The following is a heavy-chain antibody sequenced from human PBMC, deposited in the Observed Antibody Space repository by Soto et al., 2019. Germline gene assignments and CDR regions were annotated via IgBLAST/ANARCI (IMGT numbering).Heavy chain of an antibody. CDR3: SRPTYYYDSSGHPAY. D-gene: IGHD3-22*01. V-gene: IGHV3-48*01. J-gene: IGHJ4*02. CDR1: GLTFSTYS. CDR2: ISSCSSTI. Sequence: GGSLRLSCAASGLTFSTYSMNCVRQAPGKGMERVSYISSCSSTIFYTGSVKGRFTVSIDYAKNSLYLQMNSLRAEDTVVYYCSRPTYYYDSSGHPAYWGQGTLVTVSS.